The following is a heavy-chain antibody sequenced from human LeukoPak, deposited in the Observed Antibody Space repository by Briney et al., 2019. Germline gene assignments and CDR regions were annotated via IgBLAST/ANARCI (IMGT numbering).Heavy chain of an antibody. CDR3: AKDLTIFGGYYYYYMDV. J-gene: IGHJ6*03. V-gene: IGHV3-30*02. D-gene: IGHD3-3*01. Sequence: PGGSLRLSCAASGFTFSSYGMHWVRQAPGKGLEWVAFIRYDGSNKYYADSVKGRFTISRDNSKNTLYLQMNSLRAEDTAVYYCAKDLTIFGGYYYYYMDVWGKGTTVTVSS. CDR1: GFTFSSYG. CDR2: IRYDGSNK.